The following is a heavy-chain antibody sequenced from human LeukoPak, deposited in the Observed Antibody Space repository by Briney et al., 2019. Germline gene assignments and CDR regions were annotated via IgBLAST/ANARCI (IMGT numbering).Heavy chain of an antibody. J-gene: IGHJ4*02. CDR2: IYTSGST. D-gene: IGHD6-19*01. CDR3: ATAPLNGYSSGWYSFDY. Sequence: SETLSLTCTGSGGSISSYYWSWIRQPAGKGLERIGRIYTSGSTNYNPSLKSRVAMSVDTSKNQFSLKLSSVTAADTAVYYCATAPLNGYSSGWYSFDYWGQGTLVTVSS. CDR1: GGSISSYY. V-gene: IGHV4-4*07.